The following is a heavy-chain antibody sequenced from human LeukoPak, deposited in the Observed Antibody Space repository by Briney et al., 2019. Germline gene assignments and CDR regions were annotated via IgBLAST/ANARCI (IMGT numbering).Heavy chain of an antibody. Sequence: SVKVSCKTTEDTLRNVAFSWVRQAPGQGLEWLGGIIPMIATASYLQKFQGRVSINADKSTNTVYMELSSPKLEDTAVYYCARGAGWLYDWGQGTLVIVSS. CDR3: ARGAGWLYD. D-gene: IGHD3-22*01. CDR2: IIPMIATA. J-gene: IGHJ4*02. V-gene: IGHV1-69*06. CDR1: EDTLRNVA.